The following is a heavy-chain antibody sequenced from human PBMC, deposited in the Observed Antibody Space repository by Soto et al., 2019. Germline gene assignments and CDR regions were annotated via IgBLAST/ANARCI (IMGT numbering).Heavy chain of an antibody. V-gene: IGHV4-34*01. CDR1: GGSFSGYY. CDR3: ARFMRGYSGYDGSFYFDY. D-gene: IGHD5-12*01. CDR2: NNHSGST. J-gene: IGHJ4*02. Sequence: SETLSLTCAVYGGSFSGYYWSWSRQPPGKGLEWIGENNHSGSTNYNPSLKSRVTISVDTSKNQFSLKLSSVTAADTALYYCARFMRGYSGYDGSFYFDYWGQGTLVTVSS.